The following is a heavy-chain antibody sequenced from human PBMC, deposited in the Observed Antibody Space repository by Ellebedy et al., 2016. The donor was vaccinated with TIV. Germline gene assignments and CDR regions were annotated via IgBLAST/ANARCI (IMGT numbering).Heavy chain of an antibody. Sequence: SETLSLXXTVSGGSISSYYWSWIRQPPGKGLEWIGYIYYSGSTNYNPPLKSRVTISVDTSKNQFSLKLSSVTAADTAVYYCARSARGIFGVVIRYYYYMDVWGKGTTVTVSS. D-gene: IGHD3-3*01. V-gene: IGHV4-59*13. J-gene: IGHJ6*03. CDR1: GGSISSYY. CDR2: IYYSGST. CDR3: ARSARGIFGVVIRYYYYMDV.